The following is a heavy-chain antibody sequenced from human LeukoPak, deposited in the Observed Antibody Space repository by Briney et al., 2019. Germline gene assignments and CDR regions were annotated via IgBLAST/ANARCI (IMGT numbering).Heavy chain of an antibody. CDR3: ARGTVLRYFDWLLYHDYYYYMDV. J-gene: IGHJ6*03. Sequence: SETLSLTCTVSGGSISSGSYYWSWIRQPPGKGLEWIGYIYYSGSTNYNPSLKSRVTISVDTSKNQFSLKLSSVTAADTAVYYCARGTVLRYFDWLLYHDYYYYMDVWGKGTTVTISS. CDR1: GGSISSGSYY. CDR2: IYYSGST. V-gene: IGHV4-61*01. D-gene: IGHD3-9*01.